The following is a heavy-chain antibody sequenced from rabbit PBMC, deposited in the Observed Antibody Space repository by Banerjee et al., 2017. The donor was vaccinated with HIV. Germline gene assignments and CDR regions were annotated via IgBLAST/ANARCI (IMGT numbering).Heavy chain of an antibody. J-gene: IGHJ3*01. V-gene: IGHV1S40*01. CDR3: AREDGVGSGYPTRLDL. D-gene: IGHD1-1*01. CDR1: GFSFGSGYY. CDR2: IDTGSGSA. Sequence: QSLEESGGDLVKPGSSLTLTCTASGFSFGSGYYMYWVRQAPGKGLEWIACIDTGSGSAWYASWVNGRFTISKTSSTTMTLQMTSLTAADTATYFCAREDGVGSGYPTRLDLWGPGTLVTVS.